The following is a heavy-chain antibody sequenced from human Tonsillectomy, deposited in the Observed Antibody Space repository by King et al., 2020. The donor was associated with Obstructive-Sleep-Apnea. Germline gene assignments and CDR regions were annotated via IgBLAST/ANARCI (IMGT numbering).Heavy chain of an antibody. CDR3: ARDSGYCSGGSCYVNGMDV. CDR1: GGSITSDNYF. CDR2: IYYSGRT. J-gene: IGHJ6*02. Sequence: QLQESGPGLVKPSQTLSLTCTVSGGSITSDNYFCSCIRQHPGKGLEWIGHIYYSGRTYYNPSLKSRVTISVDTSRNQVSLKLSSVTAADTAVYYCARDSGYCSGGSCYVNGMDVWGQGTTVTVSS. D-gene: IGHD2-15*01. V-gene: IGHV4-31*03.